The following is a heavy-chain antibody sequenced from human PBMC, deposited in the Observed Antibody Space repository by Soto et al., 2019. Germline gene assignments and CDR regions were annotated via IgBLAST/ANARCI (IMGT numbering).Heavy chain of an antibody. D-gene: IGHD2-15*01. Sequence: SETLSLTCDVSGGSISLSSYYWGWIRQPPGKGLEWIGNIYYTGITHYNPSLENRVTISVDTSKNHFSLTLTSVTAADTAVYYCARYCSCVNCFQGYDSWGQGPLVTLSS. J-gene: IGHJ4*02. CDR2: IYYTGIT. V-gene: IGHV4-39*02. CDR1: GGSISLSSYY. CDR3: ARYCSCVNCFQGYDS.